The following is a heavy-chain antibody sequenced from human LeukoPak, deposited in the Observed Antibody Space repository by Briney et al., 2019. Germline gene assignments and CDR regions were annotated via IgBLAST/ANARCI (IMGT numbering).Heavy chain of an antibody. CDR2: ISAYNGNT. Sequence: ASVKVSCKAPGYTFTSYGISWVRQDPGQGLEWMGWISAYNGNTNYAQKLQGRVTMTTDTSTSTAYMELRSLRSDDTAVYYCARVGSGILTGFHYYYYYMDVWGKGTTVTVSS. J-gene: IGHJ6*03. CDR3: ARVGSGILTGFHYYYYYMDV. D-gene: IGHD3-9*01. CDR1: GYTFTSYG. V-gene: IGHV1-18*01.